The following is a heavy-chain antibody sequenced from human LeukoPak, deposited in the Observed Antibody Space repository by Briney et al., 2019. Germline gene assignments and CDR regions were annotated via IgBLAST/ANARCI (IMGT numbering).Heavy chain of an antibody. CDR3: AKDRSSSWSGGDY. CDR1: GFTFSNYG. V-gene: IGHV3-30*02. J-gene: IGHJ4*02. D-gene: IGHD6-13*01. CDR2: IRNGGIHK. Sequence: PGGSLRLSCAASGFTFSNYGMHWVRQAPGKGLEWVTFIRNGGIHKYYIDSVKGRFTISRDTSKNTLYLQMNSLRPEDTAVYYCAKDRSSSWSGGDYWGQGTLVTVSS.